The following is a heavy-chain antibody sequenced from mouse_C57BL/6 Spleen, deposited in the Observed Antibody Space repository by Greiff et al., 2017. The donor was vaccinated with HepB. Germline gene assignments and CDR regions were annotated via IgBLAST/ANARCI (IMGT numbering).Heavy chain of an antibody. CDR2: IDPETGGT. Sequence: QVQLKESGAELVRPGASVTLSCKASGYTFTDYEMHWVKQTPVHGLEWIGAIDPETGGTAYNQKFKGKAILTADKSSRTAYMELRSLTSEDSAVYYCTRERLITTVVASFDYWGQGTTLTVSS. CDR3: TRERLITTVVASFDY. J-gene: IGHJ2*01. D-gene: IGHD1-1*01. CDR1: GYTFTDYE. V-gene: IGHV1-15*01.